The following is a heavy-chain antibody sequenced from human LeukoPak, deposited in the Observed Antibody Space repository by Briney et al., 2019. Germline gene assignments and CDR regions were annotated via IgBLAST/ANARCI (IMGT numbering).Heavy chain of an antibody. CDR1: GFTFSSYG. Sequence: GRSLRLSCAASGFTFSSYGLHWVRQAPGKGLEWVAVIWYDGSNKYYADSVKGRFTISRDNSKNTLYLQMNSLRAEDTAVYYCARAQGYCSSTSCYNFWFDPWGQGTLVTVSS. CDR2: IWYDGSNK. D-gene: IGHD2-2*02. CDR3: ARAQGYCSSTSCYNFWFDP. V-gene: IGHV3-33*01. J-gene: IGHJ5*02.